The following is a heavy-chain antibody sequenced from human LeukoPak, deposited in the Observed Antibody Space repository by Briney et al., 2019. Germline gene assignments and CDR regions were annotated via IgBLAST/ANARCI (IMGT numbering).Heavy chain of an antibody. V-gene: IGHV3-74*01. D-gene: IGHD6-19*01. CDR2: INDDGRAT. J-gene: IGHJ3*02. Sequence: GSLRLSCVASGFTFSNYWMHWVRQVPGKGLVWVSRINDDGRATFYADSVKGRFTISRDNAKNTLLLQMNSLRAEDTAVYYCAKDRYSSGWPHAFDIWGQGTMVTVSS. CDR1: GFTFSNYW. CDR3: AKDRYSSGWPHAFDI.